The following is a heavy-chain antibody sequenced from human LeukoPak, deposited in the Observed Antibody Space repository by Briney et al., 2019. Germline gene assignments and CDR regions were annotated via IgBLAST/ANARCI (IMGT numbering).Heavy chain of an antibody. CDR1: GFTFSSYA. V-gene: IGHV3-64*01. CDR2: ISSNGGST. D-gene: IGHD6-6*01. Sequence: GGSLRLSCAASGFTFSSYAMHWVRQAPGKGLEYVSAISSNGGSTYYANSVKGRFTISRDNSKNTLYLQMNSLRAEDTAVYYCARVGSEQLAPGDYYYYYMDVWGKGTTVTVSS. J-gene: IGHJ6*03. CDR3: ARVGSEQLAPGDYYYYYMDV.